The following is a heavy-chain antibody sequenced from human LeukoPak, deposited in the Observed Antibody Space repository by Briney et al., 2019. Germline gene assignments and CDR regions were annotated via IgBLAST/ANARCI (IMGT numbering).Heavy chain of an antibody. CDR2: IIPIFGTA. D-gene: IGHD5-18*01. CDR1: GGTFSSYA. CDR3: ARDQDTAMVTGALGY. V-gene: IGHV1-69*13. Sequence: SVKVSCKASGGTFSSYAISWVRQAPGQGLEWMGGIIPIFGTANYAQKFQGRVTITADESTSTAYMELSSLRSEDTAVYYCARDQDTAMVTGALGYWGQGTLVTVSS. J-gene: IGHJ4*02.